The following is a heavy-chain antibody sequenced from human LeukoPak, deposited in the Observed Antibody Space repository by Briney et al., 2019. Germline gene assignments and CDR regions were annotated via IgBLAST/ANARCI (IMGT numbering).Heavy chain of an antibody. D-gene: IGHD5-12*01. Sequence: ASVKVSCKASGYTFTGYYIHWVRQAPGQGLEWMGWITPNSGGTNYAQKFQGRVTMTSDTSISTAYMELSRLRSNDTAVYYCARVYRWLHPNDAFDIWGQGTMVTVSS. CDR3: ARVYRWLHPNDAFDI. V-gene: IGHV1-2*02. CDR1: GYTFTGYY. J-gene: IGHJ3*02. CDR2: ITPNSGGT.